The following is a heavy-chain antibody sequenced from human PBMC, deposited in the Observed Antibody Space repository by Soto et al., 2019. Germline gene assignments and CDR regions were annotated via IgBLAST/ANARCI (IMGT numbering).Heavy chain of an antibody. Sequence: QVTLRESGLTLVKPTQTLTLTCTFSGFSLSTGGVGVGWIRQPPGKALEWLAVIYWDDDKRYSPALKSRLTITKAPSKNLVVLMMTNMDPVDSATYYCAHRMGKYGSWNGGYFDYWGQGILVTVSS. CDR2: IYWDDDK. J-gene: IGHJ4*02. D-gene: IGHD3-3*01. V-gene: IGHV2-5*02. CDR1: GFSLSTGGVG. CDR3: AHRMGKYGSWNGGYFDY.